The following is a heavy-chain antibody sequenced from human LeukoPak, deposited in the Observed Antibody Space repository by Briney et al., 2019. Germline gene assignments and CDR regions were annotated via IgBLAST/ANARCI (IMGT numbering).Heavy chain of an antibody. CDR3: TRDRPNYYGSDGHYYRRNGDY. CDR1: GVTFSTYW. CDR2: IHQDGNEK. D-gene: IGHD4-17*01. V-gene: IGHV3-7*03. J-gene: IGHJ4*02. Sequence: PGGSLRLSCAASGVTFSTYWMTWVRQAPGKGLEWVANIHQDGNEKYYVDSVKGRFTISRDNSESTLYLQMNILRADDTAIYYCTRDRPNYYGSDGHYYRRNGDYWGQGTLVTVSS.